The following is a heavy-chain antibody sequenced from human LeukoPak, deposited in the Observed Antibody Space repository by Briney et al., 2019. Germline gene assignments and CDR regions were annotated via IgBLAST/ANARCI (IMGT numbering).Heavy chain of an antibody. Sequence: GGSLRLSCAASGFAFSSYDMHWARQASGKGLEWVSGIGAFGDTYYGVAVRGRFTISRDKAKNSLYLQMNSLGAGDTAVYFCARAASYNYNNRPYLFDSWGQGTLVAVSS. CDR3: ARAASYNYNNRPYLFDS. J-gene: IGHJ4*02. CDR1: GFAFSSYD. V-gene: IGHV3-13*01. CDR2: IGAFGDT. D-gene: IGHD3-10*01.